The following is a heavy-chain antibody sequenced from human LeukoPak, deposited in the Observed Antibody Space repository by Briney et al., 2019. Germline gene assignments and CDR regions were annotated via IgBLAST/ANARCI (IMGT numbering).Heavy chain of an antibody. CDR3: ARVGDHFHWYLDL. CDR1: GFTVSTNY. V-gene: IGHV3-53*01. D-gene: IGHD3-3*02. Sequence: GGSLRLSCAASGFTVSTNYMNWVRQAPGKGLEWVSILYSGSSTYYADSVAGRFTISRDSSKNTLFLQMNDLRAEDTAVYYCARVGDHFHWYLDLWGRGTLVTVSS. CDR2: LYSGSST. J-gene: IGHJ2*01.